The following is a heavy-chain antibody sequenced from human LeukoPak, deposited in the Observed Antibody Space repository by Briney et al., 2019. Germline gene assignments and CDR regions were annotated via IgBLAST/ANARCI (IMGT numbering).Heavy chain of an antibody. D-gene: IGHD1-14*01. Sequence: PGGSLRLSCAASGFTFSNAWMSWVRQAPGKGLEWVGRIKSKTDGGATDYAAPVKGRFTISRDDSKNTLYLQMNSLKTEDTAMYYCTGWPRNGFDIWGQGTMVTVSS. CDR2: IKSKTDGGAT. J-gene: IGHJ3*02. CDR3: TGWPRNGFDI. CDR1: GFTFSNAW. V-gene: IGHV3-15*01.